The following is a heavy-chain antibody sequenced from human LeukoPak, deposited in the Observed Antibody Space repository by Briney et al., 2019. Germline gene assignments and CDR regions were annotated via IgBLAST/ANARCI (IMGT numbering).Heavy chain of an antibody. V-gene: IGHV1-18*01. CDR1: GYTFTNYG. D-gene: IGHD3-10*01. Sequence: ASMKVSCKASGYTFTNYGISWVRQAPGQGLEWMAWISAYNGNTNYAQKLQGRVTMTTDTSTSTAYMELRSLRSDDTAVYYCASGLLLWFGELSGGYFQHWGQGTLVTVSS. CDR3: ASGLLLWFGELSGGYFQH. CDR2: ISAYNGNT. J-gene: IGHJ1*01.